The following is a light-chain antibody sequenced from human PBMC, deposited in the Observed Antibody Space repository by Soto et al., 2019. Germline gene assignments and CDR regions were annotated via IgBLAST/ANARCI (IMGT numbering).Light chain of an antibody. CDR2: GAS. Sequence: EIVLTQSPGTLYLYPGERATLSCRASQSLSSSYLAWYQQNPGQAPRLLIYGASSRATGIPDRFSGSGSGTDFTLTISRLEPEDFAVYHCQQYDTSPLTFGGGTKVEIK. V-gene: IGKV3-20*01. CDR1: QSLSSSY. J-gene: IGKJ4*01. CDR3: QQYDTSPLT.